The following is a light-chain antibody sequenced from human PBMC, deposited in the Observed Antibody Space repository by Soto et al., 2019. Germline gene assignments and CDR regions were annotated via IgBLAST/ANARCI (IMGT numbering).Light chain of an antibody. CDR2: GAS. V-gene: IGKV3-20*01. CDR1: QSVSSSY. CDR3: QQYGSSRA. Sequence: EIVLTQSPGTLSLSPGERATLSCRASQSVSSSYLAWYQQKPGQAPRLLIYGASSRATGIPDRFSGSGSGTDFTLTISRLELEDFAVYYCQQYGSSRALGQGTRVDIK. J-gene: IGKJ1*01.